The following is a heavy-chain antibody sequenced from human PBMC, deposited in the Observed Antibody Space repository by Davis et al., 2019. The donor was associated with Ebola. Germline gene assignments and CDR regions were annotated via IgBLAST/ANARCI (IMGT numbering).Heavy chain of an antibody. J-gene: IGHJ3*02. Sequence: PGGSLRLSCAASGFTFSSYAMSWVRQAPGKGLEWVSAISGSGGSTYYADSVKGRFTISRDNSKNTLYLQMNSLRAEDTAVYYCAKDIKLIFYGDYGPDAFDIWGQGTMVTVSS. CDR1: GFTFSSYA. V-gene: IGHV3-23*01. CDR2: ISGSGGST. D-gene: IGHD4-17*01. CDR3: AKDIKLIFYGDYGPDAFDI.